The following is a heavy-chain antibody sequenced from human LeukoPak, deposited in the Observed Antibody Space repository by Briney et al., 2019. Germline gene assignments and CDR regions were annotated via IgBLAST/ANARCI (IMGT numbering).Heavy chain of an antibody. Sequence: SETLSLTCAVYGGSFSGYYWSWIRQPPGKGLEWIGEINHSGSTNHNPSLKSRVTISVDTSKNQFSLKLSSVTAADTAVYYCARSNYGGTYWYFDLWGRGTLVTVSS. CDR1: GGSFSGYY. CDR2: INHSGST. D-gene: IGHD4-17*01. CDR3: ARSNYGGTYWYFDL. J-gene: IGHJ2*01. V-gene: IGHV4-34*01.